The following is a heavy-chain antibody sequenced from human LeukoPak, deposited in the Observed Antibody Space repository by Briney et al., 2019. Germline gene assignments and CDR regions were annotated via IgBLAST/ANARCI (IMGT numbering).Heavy chain of an antibody. Sequence: GGSLRLSCAASGFTFRSYSMNWVRQAPGKGLEWVSSISSTSTYIYYADSVKGRFTISRDSAKNSLYLQMNSLRAEDTAVYYCARGRIAVAGTYIPSNWGPQLYYMDVWGKGTTVTVSS. J-gene: IGHJ6*03. CDR2: ISSTSTYI. CDR3: ARGRIAVAGTYIPSNWGPQLYYMDV. V-gene: IGHV3-21*01. D-gene: IGHD6-19*01. CDR1: GFTFRSYS.